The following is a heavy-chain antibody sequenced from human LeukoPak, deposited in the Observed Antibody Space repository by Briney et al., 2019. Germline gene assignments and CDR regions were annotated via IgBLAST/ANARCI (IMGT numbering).Heavy chain of an antibody. CDR2: IRSNSRGI. J-gene: IGHJ6*02. V-gene: IGHV3-21*06. Sequence: GGSLRLSCAVSGFTFNSYTMNWVRQAPGKGLESVSSIRSNSRGINYADSVKGRFTISRDNDKNTVFLEMNSLRAEDTAVYYCARDGASIDDQYYGLDVWGQGTTVTVSS. CDR1: GFTFNSYT. D-gene: IGHD1-1*01. CDR3: ARDGASIDDQYYGLDV.